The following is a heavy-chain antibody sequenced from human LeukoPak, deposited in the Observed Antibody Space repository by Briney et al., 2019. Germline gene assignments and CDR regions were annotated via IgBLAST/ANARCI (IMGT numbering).Heavy chain of an antibody. CDR1: GFTFSSYG. CDR3: AKDGIAAAGYYYYMDV. Sequence: PGGSLRLSCAASGFTFSSYGMHWVRQAPGKGLEWVAFIRYDGSNKYYADSVEGRFTIYRDNSKNTLYLQVNSLRAEDTAVYYCAKDGIAAAGYYYYMDVWGKGTTVTVSS. CDR2: IRYDGSNK. J-gene: IGHJ6*03. V-gene: IGHV3-30*02. D-gene: IGHD6-13*01.